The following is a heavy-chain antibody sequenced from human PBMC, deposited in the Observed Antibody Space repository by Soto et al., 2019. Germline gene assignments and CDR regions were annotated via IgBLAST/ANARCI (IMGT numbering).Heavy chain of an antibody. J-gene: IGHJ4*02. D-gene: IGHD2-15*01. V-gene: IGHV3-33*01. CDR2: AWYDGRKE. CDR3: ARARRGRWHDLDY. CDR1: GFTFNSHG. Sequence: GSLRLSCAASGFTFNSHGMHWVRQAPGKGLEWVAVAWYDGRKEYYADFVKGRFTISRDNYRNTVYVQLNSLRAEDTAVYYCARARRGRWHDLDYWGQGTQVTVSS.